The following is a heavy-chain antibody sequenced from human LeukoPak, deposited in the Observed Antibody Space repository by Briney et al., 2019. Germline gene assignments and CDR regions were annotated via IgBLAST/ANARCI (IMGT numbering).Heavy chain of an antibody. J-gene: IGHJ4*02. CDR3: VNVELGNGYFDY. D-gene: IGHD7-27*01. CDR2: IRYDGSNK. CDR1: GFTFSSYG. V-gene: IGHV3-30*02. Sequence: GGSLRPSCAASGFTFSSYGMHWVRQAPGKGLEWVAFIRYDGSNKYYADSVKGRFTISRDNSENTLYLQMNSLRAEDTAVYYCVNVELGNGYFDYWGQGTLVTVSS.